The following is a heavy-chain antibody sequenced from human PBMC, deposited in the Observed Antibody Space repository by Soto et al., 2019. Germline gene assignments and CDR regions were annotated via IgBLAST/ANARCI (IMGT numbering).Heavy chain of an antibody. D-gene: IGHD5-18*01. CDR2: ITGGGGGRT. CDR3: ARLGVEAANTGPGQDYFDY. CDR1: GFTFTNYA. V-gene: IGHV3-23*01. J-gene: IGHJ4*02. Sequence: GGSLRLSCAASGFTFTNYAMNWVRQAPGKGLEWVSTITGGGGGRTNYADSVKGRFTISRDNSKNTLYLQMNSLRAEDTAVYYCARLGVEAANTGPGQDYFDYWGQGITVTVSS.